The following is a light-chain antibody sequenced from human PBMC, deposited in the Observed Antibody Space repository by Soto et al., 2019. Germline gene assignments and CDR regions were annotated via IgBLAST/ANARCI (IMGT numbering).Light chain of an antibody. CDR3: QQYGNSPRT. CDR2: GAS. CDR1: QSVSSSY. J-gene: IGKJ1*01. Sequence: DIVLTQSPGTLYLSPGERATLSCRASQSVSSSYLAWYQQKRGQAPSLLMYGASRRATGIPERFSGSGSGTDFTLTISILEPEDFAVYYCQQYGNSPRTFGQGTKVDIK. V-gene: IGKV3-20*01.